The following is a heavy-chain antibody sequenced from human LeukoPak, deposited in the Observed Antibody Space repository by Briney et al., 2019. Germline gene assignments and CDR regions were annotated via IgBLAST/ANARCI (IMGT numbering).Heavy chain of an antibody. J-gene: IGHJ5*02. CDR1: GGSISSYY. CDR3: ARQIMVRGNWFDP. CDR2: IYYSGST. V-gene: IGHV4-59*08. D-gene: IGHD3-10*01. Sequence: SETLSLTCTVSGGSISSYYWSWIRQPPGKGLEWIGYIYYSGSTNYNPSLKSRVTISVDTSKNQFSLKLSSVTAADTAVYYCARQIMVRGNWFDPWGQGTLVTVSS.